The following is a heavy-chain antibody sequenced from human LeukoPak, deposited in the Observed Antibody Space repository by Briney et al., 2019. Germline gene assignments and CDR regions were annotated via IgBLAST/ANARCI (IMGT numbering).Heavy chain of an antibody. D-gene: IGHD6-6*01. J-gene: IGHJ4*02. CDR3: ARARRGSSGYFDY. CDR1: GGSLSSGSYY. CDR2: IYYSGST. V-gene: IGHV4-61*01. Sequence: SETLSLTCTVSGGSLSSGSYYWSWIRQPPGKGLEWIGYIYYSGSTNYNPSLKSRVTISVDTSKNQFSLKLSSVTAADTAVYYCARARRGSSGYFDYWGQGTLVTVSS.